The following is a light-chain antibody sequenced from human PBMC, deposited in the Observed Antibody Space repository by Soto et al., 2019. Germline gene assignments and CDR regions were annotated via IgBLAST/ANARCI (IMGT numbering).Light chain of an antibody. J-gene: IGKJ1*01. CDR1: QSVSSSH. V-gene: IGKV3-20*01. Sequence: EIVLTQSPGTLSLSPGERATLSCRASQSVSSSHLAWYQQKPGQAPRLLICGASDRATGIPDRFSGSGSGTDFTLTISRLEPEDFAVYYCQQHGTSPLSWTFGQGTKVEIK. CDR3: QQHGTSPLSWT. CDR2: GAS.